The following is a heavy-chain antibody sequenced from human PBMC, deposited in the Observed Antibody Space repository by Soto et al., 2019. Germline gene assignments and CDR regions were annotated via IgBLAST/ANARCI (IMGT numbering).Heavy chain of an antibody. CDR1: GASVSSGSDY. J-gene: IGHJ6*02. CDR3: VRDPPLFRGGMDV. CDR2: ISHSGVT. Sequence: PSETLALTCTVSGASVSSGSDYWNWFRQPPGERPEWIGYISHSGVTNYNPSLKSRLTISLDTAKDQVLLRLTSVTATDAAVYYCVRDPPLFRGGMDVWGQGTTVTVSS. D-gene: IGHD2-21*01. V-gene: IGHV4-61*01.